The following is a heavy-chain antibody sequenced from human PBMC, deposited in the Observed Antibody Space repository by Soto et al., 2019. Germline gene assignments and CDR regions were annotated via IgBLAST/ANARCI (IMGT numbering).Heavy chain of an antibody. CDR2: ISSSGSTI. Sequence: PWGSLRLSCAASGFTFISYEINFFRQAPWKGLECVSYISSSGSTIYYADSVKGRFTISRDNAKNSLYLQMNSLRAEDTAVYYCARDRGWYGMDVWGQGTTVTVSS. CDR3: ARDRGWYGMDV. CDR1: GFTFISYE. V-gene: IGHV3-48*03. D-gene: IGHD2-15*01. J-gene: IGHJ6*02.